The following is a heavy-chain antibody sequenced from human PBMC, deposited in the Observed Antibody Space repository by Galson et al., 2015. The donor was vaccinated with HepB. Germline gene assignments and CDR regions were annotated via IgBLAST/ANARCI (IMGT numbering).Heavy chain of an antibody. Sequence: SLRLSCAASGFTFDDYGMSWVRQAPGKGLEWVSGINWNGGSTGYADSVKGRFTISRDNAKNSLYLQMNSLRAEDTALYHCARGLGGNSEDYWGQGTLVTVSS. V-gene: IGHV3-20*01. CDR1: GFTFDDYG. CDR2: INWNGGST. D-gene: IGHD4-23*01. CDR3: ARGLGGNSEDY. J-gene: IGHJ4*02.